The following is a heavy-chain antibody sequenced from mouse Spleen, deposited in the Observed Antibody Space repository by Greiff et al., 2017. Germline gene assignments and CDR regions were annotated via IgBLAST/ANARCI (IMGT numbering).Heavy chain of an antibody. CDR1: GFTFSSYA. V-gene: IGHV5-9*01. CDR2: ISSGGGNT. D-gene: IGHD2-14*01. CDR3: ARHTGTGRYDGAWFAY. J-gene: IGHJ3*01. Sequence: EVMLVESGGGLVKLGGSLKLSCAASGFTFSSYAMSWVRQTPEKRLEWVATISSGGGNTYYPDSVKGRFTISRDNAKNTLYLQMSSLKSEDTAMYYCARHTGTGRYDGAWFAYWGQGTLVTVSA.